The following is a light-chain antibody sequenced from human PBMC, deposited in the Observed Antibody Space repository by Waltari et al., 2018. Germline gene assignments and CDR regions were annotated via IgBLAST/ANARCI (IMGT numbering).Light chain of an antibody. CDR3: QQYNEWPPGLT. J-gene: IGKJ4*01. Sequence: EIVLTQSPGTLSLSPGERATLSCRASQSVRSSYLAWYQQKPGQAPRLLIHDASRRATGIPDRFSGSGSGTDFTLTITGLEPEDFAVYYCQQYNEWPPGLTFGGGTKLEI. CDR2: DAS. V-gene: IGKV3-20*01. CDR1: QSVRSSY.